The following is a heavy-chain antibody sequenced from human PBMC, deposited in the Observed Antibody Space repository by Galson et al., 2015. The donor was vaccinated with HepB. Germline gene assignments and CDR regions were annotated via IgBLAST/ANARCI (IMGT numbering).Heavy chain of an antibody. J-gene: IGHJ4*02. V-gene: IGHV3-33*08. CDR1: GFTFSSYG. D-gene: IGHD5-12*01. CDR2: IWYDGSNK. CDR3: ARGRDIVATTYFDY. Sequence: SLRLSCAASGFTFSSYGMHWVRQAPGKGLEWVAVIWYDGSNKYYADSVKGRFTISRDNSKNTLYLQMNSLRAEDTAVYYCARGRDIVATTYFDYWGQGTLVTVSS.